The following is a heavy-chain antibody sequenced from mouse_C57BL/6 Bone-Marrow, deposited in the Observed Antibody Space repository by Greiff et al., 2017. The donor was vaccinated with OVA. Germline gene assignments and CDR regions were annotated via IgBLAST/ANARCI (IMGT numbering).Heavy chain of an antibody. CDR1: GYTFTDYY. V-gene: IGHV1-26*01. Sequence: VQLKQSGPELVKPGASVKISCKASGYTFTDYYMNWVKQSHGKSLEWIGDINPNNGGTSYNQKFKGKATLTVDKSSSTAYMELRSLTSEDSAVYYCARKGWLLRAMDYWGQGTSVTVSS. CDR2: INPNNGGT. CDR3: ARKGWLLRAMDY. J-gene: IGHJ4*01. D-gene: IGHD2-3*01.